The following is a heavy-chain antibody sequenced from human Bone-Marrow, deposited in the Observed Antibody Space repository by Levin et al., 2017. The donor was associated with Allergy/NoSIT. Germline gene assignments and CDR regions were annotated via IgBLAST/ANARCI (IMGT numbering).Heavy chain of an antibody. CDR1: GYTFTSYY. V-gene: IGHV1-46*01. CDR3: ARDLGIYSSGWYFDY. CDR2: INPSGGST. J-gene: IGHJ4*02. D-gene: IGHD6-19*01. Sequence: ASVKVSCKASGYTFTSYYMHWVRQAPGQGLEWMGIINPSGGSTSYAQKFQGRVTMTRDTSTSTVYMELSSLRSEDTAVYYCARDLGIYSSGWYFDYWGQGTLVTVSS.